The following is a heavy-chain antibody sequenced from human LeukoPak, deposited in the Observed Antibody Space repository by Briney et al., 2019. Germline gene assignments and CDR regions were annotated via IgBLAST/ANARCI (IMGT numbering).Heavy chain of an antibody. CDR3: VRVYDGYFDY. V-gene: IGHV4-59*01. CDR1: GGSISSYY. CDR2: IYYSGST. J-gene: IGHJ4*02. Sequence: SQTLSLTCTVSGGSISSYYWSWIRQPPGKGLEWIGYIYYSGSTNYNPSLKSRVTISVDTSKNQFSLKLSSVTAADTAVYYCVRVYDGYFDYWGQGTLVTVSS. D-gene: IGHD3-3*01.